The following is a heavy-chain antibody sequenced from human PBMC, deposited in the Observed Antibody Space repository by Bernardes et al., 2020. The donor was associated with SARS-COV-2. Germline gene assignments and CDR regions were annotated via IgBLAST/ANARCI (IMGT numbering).Heavy chain of an antibody. V-gene: IGHV3-30*02. CDR2: TRDDGTEE. Sequence: GGSLRLSCAASGFTFSNFAMHWVRQAPGKGLEWLAFTRDDGTEEFFGDSVKGRFTISRDNSKNTVYLQMNSLRLDDTAVYYCAKPKSTIGNWGLDSWGQGTVVTVSS. CDR1: GFTFSNFA. J-gene: IGHJ4*02. CDR3: AKPKSTIGNWGLDS. D-gene: IGHD1-1*01.